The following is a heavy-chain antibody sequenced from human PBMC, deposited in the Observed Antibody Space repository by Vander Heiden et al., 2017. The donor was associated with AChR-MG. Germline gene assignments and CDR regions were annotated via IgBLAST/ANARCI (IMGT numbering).Heavy chain of an antibody. Sequence: EVQLLESGGGSVQPGGSLSLSCAASGFTFSSYAMSWVRQAPGKGLEWVSAISGSGGSTYYADSVKGRFTISRDNSKNTLYLQMNSLRAEDTAVYYCANSLVLVVYARAFDIWGQGTMVTVSS. CDR1: GFTFSSYA. CDR2: ISGSGGST. D-gene: IGHD2-8*02. CDR3: ANSLVLVVYARAFDI. J-gene: IGHJ3*02. V-gene: IGHV3-23*01.